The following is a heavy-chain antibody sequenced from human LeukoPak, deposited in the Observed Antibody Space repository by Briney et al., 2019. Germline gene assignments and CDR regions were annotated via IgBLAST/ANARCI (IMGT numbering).Heavy chain of an antibody. CDR2: MYYSGST. CDR1: GGSISSGGYY. V-gene: IGHV4-31*03. D-gene: IGHD2-2*01. J-gene: IGHJ4*02. Sequence: SETLSLTCTVSGGSISSGGYYWSWIRQHPGKGLEWIGYMYYSGSTYYNPSLKSRVAISVDTSKNQFSLKLSSVTAADTAVYYCARVVPAAISFLYYFDYWGQGTLVTVSS. CDR3: ARVVPAAISFLYYFDY.